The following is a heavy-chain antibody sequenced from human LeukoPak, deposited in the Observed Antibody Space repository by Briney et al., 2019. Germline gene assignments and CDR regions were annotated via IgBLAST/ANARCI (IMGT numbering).Heavy chain of an antibody. CDR2: ISSSSSTI. J-gene: IGHJ4*02. V-gene: IGHV3-48*04. Sequence: GGSLRLSCAASGFTFSSYSMNWVRQAPGKGLEWVSYISSSSSTIYYADSVKGRFTISRDNAKNSLYLQMNSLRAEDTAVYYCAGTLDIVATQDFDYWGQGTLVTVSS. CDR1: GFTFSSYS. CDR3: AGTLDIVATQDFDY. D-gene: IGHD5-12*01.